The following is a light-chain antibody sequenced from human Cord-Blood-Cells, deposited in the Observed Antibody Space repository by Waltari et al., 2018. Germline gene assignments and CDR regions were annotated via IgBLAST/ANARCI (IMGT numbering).Light chain of an antibody. Sequence: QSALTQPASVSGSPGQSITISCTGTSSDVGGYNYVSWYQQHPGKAPKLMFYDVSKRPSGVSNRFSCSKSGNTASLTISGLQAEDEADYYCSSYASSSTLDVVFGGGTKLTVL. CDR2: DVS. V-gene: IGLV2-14*01. J-gene: IGLJ2*01. CDR3: SSYASSSTLDVV. CDR1: SSDVGGYNY.